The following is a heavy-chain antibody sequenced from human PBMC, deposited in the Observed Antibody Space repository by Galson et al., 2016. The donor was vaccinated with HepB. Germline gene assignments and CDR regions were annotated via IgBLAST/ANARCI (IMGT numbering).Heavy chain of an antibody. CDR1: GFTFRHQA. Sequence: SLRLSCAASGFTFRHQAMHWVRQPPGKGLEWVATIWYDGSEKHYADSVKGRFTISRENYENTVYRQMNSLRVDDTAVYYCSRDGLRLNRGYSPGVFDYWGQGTLVIVSS. J-gene: IGHJ4*02. D-gene: IGHD5-18*01. CDR3: SRDGLRLNRGYSPGVFDY. CDR2: IWYDGSEK. V-gene: IGHV3-33*01.